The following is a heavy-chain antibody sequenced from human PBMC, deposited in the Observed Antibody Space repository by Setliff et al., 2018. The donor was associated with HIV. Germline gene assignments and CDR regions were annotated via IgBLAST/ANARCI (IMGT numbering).Heavy chain of an antibody. CDR1: GGSFSGYY. D-gene: IGHD5-12*01. J-gene: IGHJ4*02. Sequence: ASETLSLTCAVYGGSFSGYYWSWIRQPPGKGLEWIGEINHSGSTNYNPSLKSRVTISVDTSKNQFSLKLSSVTAADTAVYYCASLFQYSGHDWFDFWGQGALVTVSS. V-gene: IGHV4-34*01. CDR3: ASLFQYSGHDWFDF. CDR2: INHSGST.